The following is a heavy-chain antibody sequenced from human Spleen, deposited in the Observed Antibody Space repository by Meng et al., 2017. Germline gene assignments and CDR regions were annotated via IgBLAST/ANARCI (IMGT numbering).Heavy chain of an antibody. CDR2: IYFGGST. V-gene: IGHV4-39*07. Sequence: LQLRESGPGLLRPSETLSLPCTVSGGTMSSRDYYWGWIRQPPGKGLEWIGTIYFGGSTYYNPSLESRVTISKDMSNNQFSLRLSSVTAADTAVYYCARGRGQGLTGELDYWGQGTLVTVSS. CDR3: ARGRGQGLTGELDY. D-gene: IGHD7-27*01. CDR1: GGTMSSRDYY. J-gene: IGHJ4*02.